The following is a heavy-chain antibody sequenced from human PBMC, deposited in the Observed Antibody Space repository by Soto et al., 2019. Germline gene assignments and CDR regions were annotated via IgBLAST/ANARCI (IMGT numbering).Heavy chain of an antibody. CDR2: IIPIFGTA. J-gene: IGHJ6*02. CDR1: GGTFSSYA. V-gene: IGHV1-69*13. CDR3: AREAGNFVVVPAADDYYYYYGMDV. Sequence: ASVKVSCKASGGTFSSYAISWVRQAPGQGLEWMGGIIPIFGTANYAQKFQGRVTITADESTSTAYMELSSLRSEDTAVYYCAREAGNFVVVPAADDYYYYYGMDVWGQGTTVTVSS. D-gene: IGHD2-2*01.